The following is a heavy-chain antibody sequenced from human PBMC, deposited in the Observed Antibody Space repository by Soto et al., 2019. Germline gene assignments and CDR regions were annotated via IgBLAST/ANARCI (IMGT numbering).Heavy chain of an antibody. CDR1: GFTFSSYD. D-gene: IGHD6-13*01. CDR2: ISGSGGST. Sequence: EVQLLESGGGLVQPGGSLRLSCEASGFTFSSYDMSWVRQAPGKGLEWVSAISGSGGSTYYADSVKGRFTTSRDNSKNALYLQMNSLRAEDTAVYYCAKDNTVRGIAAAGTLIDYWGQGTLVTVSS. J-gene: IGHJ4*02. CDR3: AKDNTVRGIAAAGTLIDY. V-gene: IGHV3-23*01.